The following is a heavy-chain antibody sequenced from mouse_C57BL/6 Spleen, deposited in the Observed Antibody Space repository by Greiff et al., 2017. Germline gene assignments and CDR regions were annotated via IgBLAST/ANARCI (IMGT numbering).Heavy chain of an antibody. V-gene: IGHV1-5*01. D-gene: IGHD2-2*01. Sequence: VQLQQSGTVLARPGASVKMSCKTSGYTFTSYWMHWVKQRPGQGLEWIGAIYPGNSDTSYNQKFKGKAKLTAVTSASTAYMELSSLTNEDSAVYYCTRGMVTTGGYYAMDYWGQGTSVTVSS. CDR1: GYTFTSYW. J-gene: IGHJ4*01. CDR3: TRGMVTTGGYYAMDY. CDR2: IYPGNSDT.